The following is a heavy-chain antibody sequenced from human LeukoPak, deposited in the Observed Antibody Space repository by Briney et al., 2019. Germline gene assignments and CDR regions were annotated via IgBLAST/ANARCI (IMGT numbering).Heavy chain of an antibody. CDR3: ARVSSGVCFDY. CDR1: GGSISSYY. Sequence: PSETLSLTCTVSGGSISSYYWSWIRHPPGKGLELIGYIYYSGSTNYNPSLKSRVTISVDTSKNQFSLKLSSVTAADTAVYYCARVSSGVCFDYWGQGALVTVSS. J-gene: IGHJ4*02. CDR2: IYYSGST. V-gene: IGHV4-59*01. D-gene: IGHD2-8*02.